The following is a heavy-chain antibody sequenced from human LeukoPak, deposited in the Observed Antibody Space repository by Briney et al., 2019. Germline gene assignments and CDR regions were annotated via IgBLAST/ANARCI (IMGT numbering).Heavy chain of an antibody. CDR1: GFTFDDYG. CDR3: ARDLGDYPLDY. J-gene: IGHJ4*02. V-gene: IGHV3-20*04. Sequence: PGRSLRLSCAASGFTFDDYGMSLVRQAPVKGLEWVSNINWNGDNTDYADSVKGRFTISRDNAKTSLYLQMNSLRAEDTALYYCARDLGDYPLDYWGQGTLVTVSS. CDR2: INWNGDNT. D-gene: IGHD4-11*01.